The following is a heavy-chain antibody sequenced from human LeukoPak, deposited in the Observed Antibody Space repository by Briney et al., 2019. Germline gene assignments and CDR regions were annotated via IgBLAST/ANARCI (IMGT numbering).Heavy chain of an antibody. Sequence: GGSLRLSCLASGVTFSNFAMEWVRQGPGKGLEYVSGISRTGGGTYYADSVQGRFTISRDNSKNTLYLQMSSLRTEDTAVYYCVSQVMRGVEWGQGTLVTVSS. V-gene: IGHV3-64D*09. CDR1: GVTFSNFA. CDR3: VSQVMRGVE. D-gene: IGHD2-15*01. CDR2: ISRTGGGT. J-gene: IGHJ1*01.